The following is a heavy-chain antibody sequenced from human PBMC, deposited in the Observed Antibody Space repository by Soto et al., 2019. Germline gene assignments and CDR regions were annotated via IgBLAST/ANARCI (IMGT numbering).Heavy chain of an antibody. Sequence: QVPLQESGPRLVRPSGTLSLTCTVSSGSISTANWWSWVRQPPGRGLEWIGEIYHSGSTNYNLSLKSRVPLSVHKSKNQFSLRLRSVTAAETATYYCARRGGGVVLAATTPFDYWGQGTLVTVSS. CDR2: IYHSGST. CDR3: ARRGGGVVLAATTPFDY. D-gene: IGHD2-15*01. CDR1: SGSISTANW. J-gene: IGHJ4*02. V-gene: IGHV4-4*02.